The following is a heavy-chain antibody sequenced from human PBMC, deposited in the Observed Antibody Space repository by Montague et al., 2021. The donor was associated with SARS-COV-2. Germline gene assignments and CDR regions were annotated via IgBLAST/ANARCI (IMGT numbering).Heavy chain of an antibody. CDR2: ISSSGSTL. CDR3: SREEDSYGSGTLDY. CDR1: GFTFSSYE. D-gene: IGHD3-10*01. Sequence: SLRLSCAASGFTFSSYEMNWVRQAPGKGLEWVSCISSSGSTLYHADSVRGRFTISRDNARDSVYLQMNILRAEDTAVYYCSREEDSYGSGTLDYWGQGTLVTVSS. J-gene: IGHJ4*02. V-gene: IGHV3-48*03.